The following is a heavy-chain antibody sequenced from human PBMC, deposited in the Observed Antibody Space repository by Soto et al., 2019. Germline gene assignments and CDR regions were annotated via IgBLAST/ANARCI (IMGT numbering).Heavy chain of an antibody. Sequence: GASVKVSCKASGYTFTSYAMHWVRQASGQRLEWMGWINAGNGNTKYSQKFQGRVTITRDTSASTAYMELSSLRSEDTAVYYCARGGGRIVVVPAARGDWFDPWGQGALVTVSS. D-gene: IGHD2-2*01. CDR2: INAGNGNT. CDR1: GYTFTSYA. CDR3: ARGGGRIVVVPAARGDWFDP. V-gene: IGHV1-3*01. J-gene: IGHJ5*02.